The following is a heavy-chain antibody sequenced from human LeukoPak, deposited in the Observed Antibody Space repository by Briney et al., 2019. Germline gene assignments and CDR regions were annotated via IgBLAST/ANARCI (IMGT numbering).Heavy chain of an antibody. CDR3: AREDSSGWYEPPVDY. CDR2: MYYSGST. Sequence: SETLSLTCTVSGGSISNYYWDWIRQPPGKGLEWIGTMYYSGSTNYNPSLKSRVTISIDTSKNQFSLKLTSVTAADTAVYYCAREDSSGWYEPPVDYWGQGTLVTVSS. D-gene: IGHD6-19*01. V-gene: IGHV4-39*07. CDR1: GGSISNYY. J-gene: IGHJ4*02.